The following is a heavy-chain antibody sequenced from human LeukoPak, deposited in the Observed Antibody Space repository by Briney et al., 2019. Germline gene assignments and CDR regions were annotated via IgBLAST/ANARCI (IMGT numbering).Heavy chain of an antibody. CDR1: GGTFSSYA. J-gene: IGHJ6*03. Sequence: SVKVPCKASGGTFSSYAISWVRQAPGQGLEWMGGIIPIFGTANYAQKFQGRVTITTDESTSTAYMELSSLRSEDTAVYYCASGGYSGYDQSYYYYYMDVWGKGTTVTVSS. V-gene: IGHV1-69*05. D-gene: IGHD5-12*01. CDR2: IIPIFGTA. CDR3: ASGGYSGYDQSYYYYYMDV.